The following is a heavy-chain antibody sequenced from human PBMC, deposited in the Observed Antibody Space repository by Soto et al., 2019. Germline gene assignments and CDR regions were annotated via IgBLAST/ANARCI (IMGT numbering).Heavy chain of an antibody. V-gene: IGHV3-15*07. CDR3: TTETYYYDSSGYYYLDY. J-gene: IGHJ4*02. D-gene: IGHD3-22*01. CDR1: VFTFSNAW. Sequence: GGSLRLSCAASVFTFSNAWMNWVRQAPGKGLEWVGRIKSKTDGGTTDYAAPVKGRFTISRDDSKKTLYLQMNSLKTEDTAVYYCTTETYYYDSSGYYYLDYWGQGTLVTVSS. CDR2: IKSKTDGGTT.